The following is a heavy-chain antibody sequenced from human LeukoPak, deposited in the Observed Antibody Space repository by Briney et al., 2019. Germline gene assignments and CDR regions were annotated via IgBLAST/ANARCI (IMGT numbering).Heavy chain of an antibody. CDR2: IYSGGST. D-gene: IGHD3-10*01. J-gene: IGHJ4*02. Sequence: GGSLRLSCAASGFTFSNAWMSWVRQAPGKGLEWVSVIYSGGSTYYADSVKGRFTISRDNSKNTLYLQMNSLRAEDTAVYYCAREMGEITMVRGVIYYFDYWGQGTLVTVSS. CDR1: GFTFSNAW. V-gene: IGHV3-66*01. CDR3: AREMGEITMVRGVIYYFDY.